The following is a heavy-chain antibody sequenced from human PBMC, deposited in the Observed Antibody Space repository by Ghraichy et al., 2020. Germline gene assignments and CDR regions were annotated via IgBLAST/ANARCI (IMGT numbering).Heavy chain of an antibody. CDR2: ISGVGTTT. Sequence: GESLNISCAASAFTFSSYAMSWVRQAPGMGLEWVSAISGVGTTTYYADSVKGRFTISRDNSKNTVYLQMNSLRAEDTAVYYCAKGIVARSSRNYYGLDVWGQGTTVTVSS. CDR3: AKGIVARSSRNYYGLDV. D-gene: IGHD6-6*01. J-gene: IGHJ6*02. V-gene: IGHV3-23*01. CDR1: AFTFSSYA.